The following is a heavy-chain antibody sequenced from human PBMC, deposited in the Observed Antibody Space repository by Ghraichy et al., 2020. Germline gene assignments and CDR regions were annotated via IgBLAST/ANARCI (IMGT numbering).Heavy chain of an antibody. J-gene: IGHJ6*02. CDR1: GYTFTGHY. D-gene: IGHD3-22*01. CDR2: INPNSGGT. V-gene: IGHV1-2*02. CDR3: ARVGRFYDSSGYYYNDHYYGVDV. Sequence: ASVKLSCKASGYTFTGHYMHWVRQAPGQGLEWMGWINPNSGGTDYAQRFQGRVTMTRDTSITTAYMELTRLRSDDTAVYYCARVGRFYDSSGYYYNDHYYGVDVWGQGTTGTVSS.